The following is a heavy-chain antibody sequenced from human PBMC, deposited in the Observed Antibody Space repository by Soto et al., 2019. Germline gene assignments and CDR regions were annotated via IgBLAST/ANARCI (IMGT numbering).Heavy chain of an antibody. CDR1: GGSISSGGYY. CDR2: IYYSGST. J-gene: IGHJ4*02. CDR3: ARAGLMSRRVRAIDY. Sequence: QVQLQESGPGLVKPSQTLSLTCTVSGGSISSGGYYWSWIRQHPGKGLEWIGYIYYSGSTYYNPSLKSRVTISVDTSKNQFSLKLSSVTAADTAVYYCARAGLMSRRVRAIDYWGQGTLVTVSS. V-gene: IGHV4-31*03.